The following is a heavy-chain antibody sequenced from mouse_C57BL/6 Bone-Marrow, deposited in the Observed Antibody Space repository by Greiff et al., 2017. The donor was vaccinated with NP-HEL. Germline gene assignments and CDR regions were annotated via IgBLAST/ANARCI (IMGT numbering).Heavy chain of an antibody. CDR1: GYTFTSYW. CDR3: AIGTDPSPPYFDV. J-gene: IGHJ1*03. V-gene: IGHV1-74*01. CDR2: IHPSDSDT. D-gene: IGHD3-3*01. Sequence: QVQLKQPGAELVKPGASVKVSCKASGYTFTSYWMHWVKQRPGQGLEWIGRIHPSDSDTNYNQKFKGKATLTVDKSSSTAYMQLSSLTSEDSAVYYCAIGTDPSPPYFDVWGTGTTVTVSS.